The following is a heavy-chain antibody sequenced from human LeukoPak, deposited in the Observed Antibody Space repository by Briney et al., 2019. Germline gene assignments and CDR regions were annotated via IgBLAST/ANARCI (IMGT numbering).Heavy chain of an antibody. Sequence: GGSLRLSCAASGFTFSTYAMNWVRQTPGKGLEWVSGISGTGGTTYYADSVKGRLTISRDNAKNTLYLQMNYLRAEDTALYYWAKNIAGPTTPFDYWGQGTLVTVSS. CDR1: GFTFSTYA. D-gene: IGHD1-26*01. J-gene: IGHJ4*02. CDR3: AKNIAGPTTPFDY. CDR2: ISGTGGTT. V-gene: IGHV3-23*01.